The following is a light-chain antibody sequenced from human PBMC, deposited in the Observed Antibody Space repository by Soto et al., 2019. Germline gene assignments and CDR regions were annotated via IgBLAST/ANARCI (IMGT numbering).Light chain of an antibody. CDR2: AAS. CDR3: KQYNNWWK. V-gene: IGKV3D-15*01. Sequence: RVMTHSPDTLSVSPVERATLSFSASETVRSNLAWYQQKPGQAPRLLIYAASTRATGIPARFIGNGSGTEFTLTISSLQSEDFAVYYCKQYNNWWKFGQGTKVDIK. J-gene: IGKJ1*01. CDR1: ETVRSN.